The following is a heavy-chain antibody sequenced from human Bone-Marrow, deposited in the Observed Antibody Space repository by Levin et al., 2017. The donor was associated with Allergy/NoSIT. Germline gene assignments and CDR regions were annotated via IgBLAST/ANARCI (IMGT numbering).Heavy chain of an antibody. CDR1: GFSFSGYN. CDR3: ARPASLYDIADAFDI. J-gene: IGHJ3*02. D-gene: IGHD2-15*01. V-gene: IGHV3-30*04. CDR2: ISSDGNNK. Sequence: PGGSLRLSCAASGFSFSGYNMHWVRQTPGKGLEWVALISSDGNNKHYADSVKGRFTISRDNSKNTLYLQMNSLRPEDTAVYYCARPASLYDIADAFDIRGHGTMATVSS.